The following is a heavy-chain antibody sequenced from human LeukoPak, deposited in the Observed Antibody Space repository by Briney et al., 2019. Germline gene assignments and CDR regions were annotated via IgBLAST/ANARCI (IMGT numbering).Heavy chain of an antibody. Sequence: GGSLRLSCVASGFSFSTYEMNWVRQAPGKGLEWVSSISSSSSYIYYADSVKGRFTISRDNAKNSLYLQMNSLRAEDTAVYYCARDRSGPGGFDPWGQGTLVTVSS. CDR1: GFSFSTYE. J-gene: IGHJ5*02. CDR3: ARDRSGPGGFDP. V-gene: IGHV3-21*01. D-gene: IGHD6-19*01. CDR2: ISSSSSYI.